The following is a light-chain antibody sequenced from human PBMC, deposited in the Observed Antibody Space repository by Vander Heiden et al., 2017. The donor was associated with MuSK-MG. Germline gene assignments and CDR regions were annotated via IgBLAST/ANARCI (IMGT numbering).Light chain of an antibody. Sequence: SYVLTQPPSVSVAPGQTARIPCGGNNIGSKSVHWYQQKSGQAPVLVVYDDRARPSGIPERLSGSNSGNTATLTITRVEAGDEAEYYCQVWDTSSDHPGVVLGGGTKLTVL. CDR2: DDR. J-gene: IGLJ2*01. CDR3: QVWDTSSDHPGVV. V-gene: IGLV3-21*02. CDR1: NIGSKS.